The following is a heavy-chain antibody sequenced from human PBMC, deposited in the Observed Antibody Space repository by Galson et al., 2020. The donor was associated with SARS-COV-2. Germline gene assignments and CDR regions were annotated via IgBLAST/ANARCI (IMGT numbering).Heavy chain of an antibody. V-gene: IGHV3-30*04. J-gene: IGHJ3*02. CDR2: MSSDGSYK. CDR1: GFTFSNHA. Sequence: GGSLRLSCAAPGFTFSNHAMHWASQPPGKGLERVPVMSSDGSYKYYADSVKGRFTISRDNSKNTLYLQMNSLRPDDTAVYYCARGGPYAFDIWGQGTMVTVSS. CDR3: ARGGPYAFDI.